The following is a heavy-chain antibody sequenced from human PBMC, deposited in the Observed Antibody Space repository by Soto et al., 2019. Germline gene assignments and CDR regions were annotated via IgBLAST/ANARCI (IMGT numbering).Heavy chain of an antibody. D-gene: IGHD2-15*01. Sequence: VGPLRLWCAASGFTFISLSMSWIRKAPGKGLEWVSYISSSSSTIYYADSVKGRFTISRDNAKNSLYLQMNSLRAEDTAVYFCSRGCSGSSYHSVIQLLGQGTLVTVSS. CDR3: SRGCSGSSYHSVIQL. J-gene: IGHJ1*01. CDR1: GFTFISLS. CDR2: ISSSSSTI. V-gene: IGHV3-48*01.